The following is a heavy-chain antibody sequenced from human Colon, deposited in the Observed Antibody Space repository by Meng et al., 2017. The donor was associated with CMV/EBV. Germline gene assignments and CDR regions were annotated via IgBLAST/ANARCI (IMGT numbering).Heavy chain of an antibody. CDR2: MFHSGDT. CDR1: GVSISSGNW. Sequence: QVRLQESTPGLVKPSGTLSLTCVVSGVSISSGNWWNWVRQSPGKGLELIGEMFHSGDTNCNPSLRSRMSISLDRSKNQVSLILSSVTAADSAVYYCATARSVCSSDSCFLENWGRGTLVTVSS. V-gene: IGHV4-4*02. CDR3: ATARSVCSSDSCFLEN. D-gene: IGHD2-8*01. J-gene: IGHJ4*02.